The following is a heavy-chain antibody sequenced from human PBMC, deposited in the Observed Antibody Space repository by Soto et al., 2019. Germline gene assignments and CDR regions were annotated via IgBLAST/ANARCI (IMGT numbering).Heavy chain of an antibody. D-gene: IGHD4-17*01. CDR2: IYHSGST. CDR1: SGSISSSNW. J-gene: IGHJ3*02. CDR3: ARGDSDQPRLNDYGDYERITRAFDI. Sequence: SETLSLTCAVSSGSISSSNWWSWVRQPPGKGLEWIGEIYHSGSTNYNPSLKSRVTISVDKSKNQFSLKLSSVTAADTAVYYCARGDSDQPRLNDYGDYERITRAFDIWGQGTMVTVSS. V-gene: IGHV4-4*02.